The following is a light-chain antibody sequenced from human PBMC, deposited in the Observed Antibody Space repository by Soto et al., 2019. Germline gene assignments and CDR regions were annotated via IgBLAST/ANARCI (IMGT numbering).Light chain of an antibody. J-gene: IGKJ5*01. CDR1: RRVSSSY. Sequence: EIVLTQSPGTLSLSPGERATLSCRASRRVSSSYLAWYQQKPGQAPRLLIYGASSRAPGIPGRFSGSGSGTDFTLTISRLEPEDFAAYYCQQYGSSPITFGQGTRLEIK. CDR2: GAS. V-gene: IGKV3-20*01. CDR3: QQYGSSPIT.